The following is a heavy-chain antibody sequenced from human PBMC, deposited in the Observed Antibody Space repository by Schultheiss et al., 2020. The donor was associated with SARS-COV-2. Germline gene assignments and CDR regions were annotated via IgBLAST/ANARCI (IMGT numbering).Heavy chain of an antibody. CDR2: IWYDGSNK. CDR3: ARNVWGPKIDL. V-gene: IGHV3-33*08. D-gene: IGHD1-26*01. CDR1: GFTFSSYG. J-gene: IGHJ5*02. Sequence: GGSLRLSCAASGFTFSSYGLHWVRQAPGKGLEWVAVIWYDGSNKYYADSVKGRFTISRDNSKNTLYLQMNSLRDEDTAVYYCARNVWGPKIDLWGQGTLVTVSS.